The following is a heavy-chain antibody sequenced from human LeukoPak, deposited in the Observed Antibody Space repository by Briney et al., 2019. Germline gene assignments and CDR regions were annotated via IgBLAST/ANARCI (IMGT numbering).Heavy chain of an antibody. CDR3: ARGRRDGYNHFDY. CDR1: GVSISSYY. V-gene: IGHV4-4*07. J-gene: IGHJ4*02. D-gene: IGHD5-24*01. Sequence: PSETLSLTCTVSGVSISSYYWSWIRPPAGQGLEWIGRIYTSGSTNYNPSLKSRVTISVDTSKNQFSLKLSSVTAADTAVYYCARGRRDGYNHFDYWGQGTLVTVSS. CDR2: IYTSGST.